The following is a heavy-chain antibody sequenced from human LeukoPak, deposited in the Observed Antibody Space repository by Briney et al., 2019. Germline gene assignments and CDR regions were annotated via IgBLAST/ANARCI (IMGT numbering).Heavy chain of an antibody. Sequence: GGSLRLSCAASGFTFSSYSMNWVRQAPGKGLEWVSSISSSSSYIYYADSVKGRFTISRDNAKNSLYLQMNSLRAEDTAVYYCARDRTVTTRGLGYWGQGTLVTVSS. CDR1: GFTFSSYS. D-gene: IGHD4-17*01. J-gene: IGHJ4*02. CDR2: ISSSSSYI. CDR3: ARDRTVTTRGLGY. V-gene: IGHV3-21*01.